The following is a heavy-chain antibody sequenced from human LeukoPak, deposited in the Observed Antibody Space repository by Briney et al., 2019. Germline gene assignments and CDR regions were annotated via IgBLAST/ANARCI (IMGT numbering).Heavy chain of an antibody. CDR3: AKVTGVVWELPHFDY. D-gene: IGHD1-26*01. CDR1: GFTFSSYA. CDR2: ISGSGGST. J-gene: IGHJ4*02. Sequence: GGSLRLSCAASGFTFSSYAMSWVRQAPGKGLEWVSAISGSGGSTYYADSVKGRFTISRDNSKNTLYLQMNSLRAEDTAVYYCAKVTGVVWELPHFDYWGQGTLVTVSS. V-gene: IGHV3-23*01.